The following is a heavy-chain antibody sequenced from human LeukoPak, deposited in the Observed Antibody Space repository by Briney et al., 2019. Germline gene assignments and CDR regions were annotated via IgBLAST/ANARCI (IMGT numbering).Heavy chain of an antibody. D-gene: IGHD3-9*01. J-gene: IGHJ5*02. CDR1: GYTFTSYD. Sequence: ASVKVSCKASGYTFTSYDINWVRQAPGQGLEWMGWINTNTGNPTYAQGFTGRFVFSLDTSVSTAYLQISSLKAEDTAVYYCARGVRYFDWLFLPNWFDPWGQGTLVTVSS. CDR2: INTNTGNP. CDR3: ARGVRYFDWLFLPNWFDP. V-gene: IGHV7-4-1*02.